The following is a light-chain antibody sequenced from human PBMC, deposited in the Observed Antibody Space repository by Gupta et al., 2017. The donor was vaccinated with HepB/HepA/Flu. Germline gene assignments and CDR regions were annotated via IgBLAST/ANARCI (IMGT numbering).Light chain of an antibody. V-gene: IGKV1-9*01. CDR2: AAS. J-gene: IGKJ3*01. Sequence: DIQLTQSPSFLSASIGDRVTSTCRASQGISSYLAWYQQKPGKAPRLLIYAASTVQNGVPTRFSGNGSGTAFTLTITNLQPEDFATYYCQQRSNFPFAFGHGTRLDIK. CDR3: QQRSNFPFA. CDR1: QGISSY.